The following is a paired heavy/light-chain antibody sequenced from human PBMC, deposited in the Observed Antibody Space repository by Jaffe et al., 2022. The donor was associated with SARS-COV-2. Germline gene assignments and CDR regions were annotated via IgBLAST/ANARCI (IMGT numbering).Heavy chain of an antibody. CDR1: GFAFNTHS. CDR3: ASLFGSRWAGPEI. Sequence: EVQLVESGGGLVPPGGSLRLSCAASGFAFNTHSMNWVRQAPGKGLEWVSYISDSSSASYYADSVRGRFTISRDNAENSLYLQMDSLRAEDTAVYYCASLFGSRWAGPEIWGQGTLVTVSS. D-gene: IGHD6-13*01. V-gene: IGHV3-48*04. CDR2: ISDSSSAS. J-gene: IGHJ4*02.
Light chain of an antibody. CDR1: QNILFSSNNKNY. CDR2: WAS. Sequence: DIVMTQSPDSLAVSLGERATINCKSSQNILFSSNNKNYLAWYQHKPGQPPKLLIYWASTRESGVPDRFSGSGSGTDFTLTISSLQAEDVAVYYCQQYYSTMYTFGQGTKLEIK. CDR3: QQYYSTMYT. V-gene: IGKV4-1*01. J-gene: IGKJ2*01.